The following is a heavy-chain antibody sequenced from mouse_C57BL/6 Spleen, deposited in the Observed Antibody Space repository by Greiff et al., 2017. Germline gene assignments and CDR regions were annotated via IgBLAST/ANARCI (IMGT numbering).Heavy chain of an antibody. J-gene: IGHJ2*01. V-gene: IGHV3-6*01. D-gene: IGHD1-1*01. CDR1: GYSITSGYY. Sequence: EVQLQQSGPGLVKPSQSLSLTCSVTGYSITSGYYWNWIRQFPGNKLEWMGYISYDGSNNYNPSLKNRISITRDTSKNQFFLKLNTVTTEDTATYYCARKNYGRYYFDYWGKGTTLTVSS. CDR2: ISYDGSN. CDR3: ARKNYGRYYFDY.